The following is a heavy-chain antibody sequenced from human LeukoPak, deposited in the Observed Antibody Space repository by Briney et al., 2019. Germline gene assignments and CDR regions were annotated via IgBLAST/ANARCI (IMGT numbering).Heavy chain of an antibody. CDR3: AKSPPGRVTRHPFDY. CDR2: IIPIFGTA. Sequence: SVKVSCKASGGTFSSYAISWVRQAPGQGLEWMGGIIPIFGTANYAQKFQGRVTITADESTSTAYMELSSLRAEDTAVYYCAKSPPGRVTRHPFDYWGQGTLVTVSS. CDR1: GGTFSSYA. J-gene: IGHJ4*02. V-gene: IGHV1-69*13. D-gene: IGHD3-10*01.